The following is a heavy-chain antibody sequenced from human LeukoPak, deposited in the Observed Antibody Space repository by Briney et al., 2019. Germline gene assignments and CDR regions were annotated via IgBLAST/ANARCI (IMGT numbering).Heavy chain of an antibody. V-gene: IGHV3-53*01. J-gene: IGHJ4*02. D-gene: IGHD3-10*01. CDR1: GFTVSSNY. CDR2: IYSGGST. Sequence: GGSLRLSCAASGFTVSSNYMSWVRQAPGKGLEWVSVIYSGGSTYYADSVKGRFTISRDNSKNTLYLQMNGLRAEDTAVYYCARANKALFGVGYFDYWGQGTLVTVSS. CDR3: ARANKALFGVGYFDY.